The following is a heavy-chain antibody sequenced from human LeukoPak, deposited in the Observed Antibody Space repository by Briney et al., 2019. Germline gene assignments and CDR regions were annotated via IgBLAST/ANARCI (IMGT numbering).Heavy chain of an antibody. Sequence: SETLSLTCAVYGGSFSGYYWSWIRQPPGKGREWIGEINHSGSTNYNPSLKSRVTISVDTSKHQFSLKLSSVTAADTAVYYCARLLGPNTAAADYWGQGTLVTVSS. J-gene: IGHJ4*02. CDR1: GGSFSGYY. CDR2: INHSGST. D-gene: IGHD3-10*01. CDR3: ARLLGPNTAAADY. V-gene: IGHV4-34*01.